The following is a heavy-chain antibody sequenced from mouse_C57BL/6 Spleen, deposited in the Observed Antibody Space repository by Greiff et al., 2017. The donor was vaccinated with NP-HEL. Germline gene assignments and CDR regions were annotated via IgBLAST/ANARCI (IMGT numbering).Heavy chain of an antibody. Sequence: QVQLQQSGAELVRPGASVTLSCKASGYTFTDYEMHWVKQTPVHGLEWIGAIDPETGGTAYNQKFKGKAILTADKSSSTAYMELRSLTSEDSAVYYCTRRAGRGEYYAMDYWGQGTSVTVSS. CDR2: IDPETGGT. CDR3: TRRAGRGEYYAMDY. J-gene: IGHJ4*01. V-gene: IGHV1-15*01. D-gene: IGHD3-3*01. CDR1: GYTFTDYE.